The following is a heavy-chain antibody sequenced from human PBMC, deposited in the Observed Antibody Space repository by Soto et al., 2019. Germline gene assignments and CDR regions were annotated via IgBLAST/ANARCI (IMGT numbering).Heavy chain of an antibody. J-gene: IGHJ6*02. CDR1: GGSISSGGYY. CDR3: ARDRGGYCSGGSCDYGMDV. V-gene: IGHV4-31*03. D-gene: IGHD2-15*01. Sequence: PSETLSLTCTVSGGSISSGGYYWSWIRQHPGKGLEWIGYIYYSGSTYYNPSLKSRVTISVDTSKNQFSLKLSSVTAADTAVYYCARDRGGYCSGGSCDYGMDVWGQGTTVTVSS. CDR2: IYYSGST.